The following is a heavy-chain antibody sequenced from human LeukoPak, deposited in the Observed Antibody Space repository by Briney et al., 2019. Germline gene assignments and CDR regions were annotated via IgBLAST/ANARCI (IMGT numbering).Heavy chain of an antibody. J-gene: IGHJ4*02. V-gene: IGHV3-53*01. Sequence: GGSLRLSCAASGFTVSSNYMSRVRQTPGKGPEWVSVIYSDGSTYYAGSVKGRFTISRDNSKNTLYLQMNSLRAEDTAVYYCARGEGGIAASPEDYWGQGTLVTVSS. CDR2: IYSDGST. D-gene: IGHD6-13*01. CDR3: ARGEGGIAASPEDY. CDR1: GFTVSSNY.